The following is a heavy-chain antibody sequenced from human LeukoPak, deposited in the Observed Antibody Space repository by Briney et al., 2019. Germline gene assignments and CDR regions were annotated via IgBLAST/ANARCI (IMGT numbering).Heavy chain of an antibody. J-gene: IGHJ6*02. CDR3: AKDSAPYYYYGMDV. Sequence: GGSLRLSCAASGFTFSSYAMSWVRQAPGKGLEWVSAISGSDGSTYYADSVKGRFTISRDNSKNTLYLQMNSLRAEDTAVYYCAKDSAPYYYYGMDVWGQGTTVTVSS. V-gene: IGHV3-23*01. D-gene: IGHD3-10*01. CDR2: ISGSDGST. CDR1: GFTFSSYA.